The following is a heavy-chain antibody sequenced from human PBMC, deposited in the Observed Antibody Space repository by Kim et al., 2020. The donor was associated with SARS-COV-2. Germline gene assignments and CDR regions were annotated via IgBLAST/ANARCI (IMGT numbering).Heavy chain of an antibody. V-gene: IGHV3-30-3*01. D-gene: IGHD6-6*01. J-gene: IGHJ5*02. CDR1: GFTFSSYA. Sequence: GGPLRLSCAASGFTFSSYAMHWVRQAPGKGLEWVAVISYDGSNKYYADSVKGRFTISRDNSKNTLYLQMNSLRAEDTAVYYCAREGIAARPRGYNWVDP. CDR2: ISYDGSNK. CDR3: AREGIAARPRGYNWVDP.